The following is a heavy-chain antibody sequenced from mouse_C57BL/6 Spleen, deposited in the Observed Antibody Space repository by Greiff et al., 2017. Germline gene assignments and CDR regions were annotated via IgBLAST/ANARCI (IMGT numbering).Heavy chain of an antibody. CDR1: GFTFSNYW. CDR3: TGYDYDEDY. CDR2: IRLKSDNYAT. J-gene: IGHJ2*01. Sequence: EVQLQQSGGGLVQPGGSMKLSCVASGFTFSNYWMNWVRQSPEKGLEWVAQIRLKSDNYATHYAESVKGRFTISRDDSKNSVYLQMNNLRAEDTGIDYCTGYDYDEDYWGQGTTLTVSS. D-gene: IGHD2-4*01. V-gene: IGHV6-3*01.